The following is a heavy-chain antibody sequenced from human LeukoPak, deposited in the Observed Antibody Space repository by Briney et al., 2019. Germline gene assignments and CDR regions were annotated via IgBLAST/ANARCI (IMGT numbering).Heavy chain of an antibody. Sequence: GGSLRLSCAASGFPFSSYAMSWVRQAPGKGLEWVANIKQDGNEKYYADSVKGRFTISRDNGKNSLDLQMNSLRADDTAFYYCARDTLGEGEDANYAVYYFDYWGQGTVVTVSS. D-gene: IGHD4/OR15-4a*01. J-gene: IGHJ4*02. CDR2: IKQDGNEK. V-gene: IGHV3-7*01. CDR3: ARDTLGEGEDANYAVYYFDY. CDR1: GFPFSSYA.